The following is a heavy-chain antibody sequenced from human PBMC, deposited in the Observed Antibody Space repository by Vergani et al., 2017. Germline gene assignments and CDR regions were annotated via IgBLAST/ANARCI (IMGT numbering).Heavy chain of an antibody. V-gene: IGHV7-4-1*02. CDR2: INTKTGRS. CDR1: GYTFTNHI. J-gene: IGHJ4*02. D-gene: IGHD3-22*01. Sequence: QVQLVQSASELKKPGASVKVSSKASGYTFTNHILNWVRQAPGQRPEWMGWINTKTGRSTSAPCFSGRFVSSLDTSVSTEHLQISGLKAVATAVYYCAQGDGSSGRKGDYWGQGTLVTVSS. CDR3: AQGDGSSGRKGDY.